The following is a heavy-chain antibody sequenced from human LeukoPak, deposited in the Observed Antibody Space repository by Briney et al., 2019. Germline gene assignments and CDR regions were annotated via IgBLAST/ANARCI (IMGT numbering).Heavy chain of an antibody. CDR3: ARMTVSGRDNWFDP. Sequence: GASVKVSCKASGYTFTSYYMHWVRQAPGQGLEWMGIINPSGGSTSYAQKFQGRVTITRNTPINTAYMELSSLTSEDTAVYYCARMTVSGRDNWFDPWGQGTLVTVSS. CDR2: INPSGGST. CDR1: GYTFTSYY. D-gene: IGHD6-19*01. J-gene: IGHJ5*02. V-gene: IGHV1-46*01.